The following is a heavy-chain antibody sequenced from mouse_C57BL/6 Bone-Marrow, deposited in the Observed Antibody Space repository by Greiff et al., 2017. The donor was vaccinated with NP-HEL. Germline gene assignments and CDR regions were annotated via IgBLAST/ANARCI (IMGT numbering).Heavy chain of an antibody. CDR1: GYTFTSYW. CDR2: IDPSDSYT. Sequence: VQLQQPGAELVMPGASVKLSCKASGYTFTSYWMHWVKQRPGQGLEWIGEIDPSDSYTNYNQKFKGKSTLTVDKSSSKAYMQLSSLTSEDSAVYYCARGEYYGSSYRFAYWGQGTLVTVSA. D-gene: IGHD1-1*01. V-gene: IGHV1-69*01. CDR3: ARGEYYGSSYRFAY. J-gene: IGHJ3*01.